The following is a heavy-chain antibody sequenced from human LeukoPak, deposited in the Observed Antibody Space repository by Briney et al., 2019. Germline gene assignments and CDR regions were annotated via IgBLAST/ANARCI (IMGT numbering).Heavy chain of an antibody. CDR3: ARGGCGGDCYWRYYYYMDV. V-gene: IGHV3-48*03. CDR2: ISSSGSTI. J-gene: IGHJ6*03. CDR1: GFTFSSYE. Sequence: GGSLRLPCAASGFTFSSYEMNWVRQAPGKGLEWVSYISSSGSTIYYADSVKGRFTISRDNAKNSLYLQMNSLRAEDTAVYYCARGGCGGDCYWRYYYYMDVWGKGTTVTVSS. D-gene: IGHD2-21*02.